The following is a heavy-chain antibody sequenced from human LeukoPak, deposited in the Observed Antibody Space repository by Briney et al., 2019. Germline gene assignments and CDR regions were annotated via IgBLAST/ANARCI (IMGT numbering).Heavy chain of an antibody. CDR3: ARLPRLPHFDY. Sequence: PSETMSLTSPLSGYSLSSGYYWGWMRQPPAKGLEWIGSIHHSGGTYYNPSLKSRVTISVDTSKNQFSLKLTSVTAADTAVYYCARLPRLPHFDYWGQGTLVTVSS. CDR2: IHHSGGT. D-gene: IGHD6-25*01. CDR1: GYSLSSGYY. J-gene: IGHJ4*02. V-gene: IGHV4-38-2*01.